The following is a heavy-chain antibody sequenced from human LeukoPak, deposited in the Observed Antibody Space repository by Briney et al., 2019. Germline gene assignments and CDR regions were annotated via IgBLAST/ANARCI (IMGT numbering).Heavy chain of an antibody. D-gene: IGHD6-19*01. J-gene: IGHJ4*02. CDR2: IKQDGSEK. Sequence: GGSLRLSCAASGFTFSSCWMSWVRQAPGKGLEGVASIKQDGSEKYYVDSVKGRFTISRDNAKNSLYLQMNSLRAEDTAVYYCATRSGWYLRSFEYWGQGTLVTVSS. CDR3: ATRSGWYLRSFEY. V-gene: IGHV3-7*01. CDR1: GFTFSSCW.